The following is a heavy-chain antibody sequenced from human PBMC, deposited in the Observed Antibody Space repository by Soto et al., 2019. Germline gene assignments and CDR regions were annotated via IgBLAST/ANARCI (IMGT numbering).Heavy chain of an antibody. CDR1: GFTVSSNY. Sequence: EVQLVESGGGLVQPGGSLRLSCAASGFTVSSNYMSWVRQAPGKGLEWVSVIYSGGSTYYADSVKGRFTISRHNSKNTLYLQMNSLRAEDPAMYYCAREYSSGWYGDAFDIWGQGTMVTVSS. CDR2: IYSGGST. CDR3: AREYSSGWYGDAFDI. J-gene: IGHJ3*02. D-gene: IGHD6-19*01. V-gene: IGHV3-53*04.